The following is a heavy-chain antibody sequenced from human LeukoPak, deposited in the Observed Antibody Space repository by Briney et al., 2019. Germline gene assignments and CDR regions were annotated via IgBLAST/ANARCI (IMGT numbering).Heavy chain of an antibody. D-gene: IGHD4-17*01. CDR2: IYYSGST. CDR1: GGSISSSSYY. Sequence: KPSETLSLTCTVSGGSISSSSYYWGWIRQPPGKGLEWIGSIYYSGSTYYNPSLKSRVTISVDTSKNQFSLKLSSVTAADTAAYYCAGPHDYGLIDYWGQGTLVTVSS. CDR3: AGPHDYGLIDY. J-gene: IGHJ4*02. V-gene: IGHV4-39*07.